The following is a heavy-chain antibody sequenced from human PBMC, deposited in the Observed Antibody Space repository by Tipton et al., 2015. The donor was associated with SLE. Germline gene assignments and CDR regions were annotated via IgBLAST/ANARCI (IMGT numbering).Heavy chain of an antibody. D-gene: IGHD1-1*01. J-gene: IGHJ5*02. CDR1: GFIFSSYG. V-gene: IGHV3-30*02. CDR2: IRYDGSNK. CDR3: AKDKYNNGWFDP. Sequence: GSLRLSCAASGFIFSSYGMHWVRQAPGKGLEWVAFIRYDGSNKYYADSVKGRFTISRDNSKNTLYLQMNSLRAEDTAVYYCAKDKYNNGWFDPWGQGTLVTVSS.